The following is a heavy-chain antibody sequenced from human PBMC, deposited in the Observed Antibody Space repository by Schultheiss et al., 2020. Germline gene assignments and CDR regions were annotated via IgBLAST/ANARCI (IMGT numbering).Heavy chain of an antibody. V-gene: IGHV3-21*04. CDR3: AKTPGKYQLLARGYYYGMDV. J-gene: IGHJ6*01. CDR1: GFTFISYS. Sequence: GGSLRLSCAASGFTFISYSMNWVRQAPGKGLEWVLSISSSSSYIYYADSVKGQFTISKDNAKNTLYLQMNSLRDETTAVYCCAKTPGKYQLLARGYYYGMDVWGRGTTVTVSS. CDR2: ISSSSSYI. D-gene: IGHD2-2*01.